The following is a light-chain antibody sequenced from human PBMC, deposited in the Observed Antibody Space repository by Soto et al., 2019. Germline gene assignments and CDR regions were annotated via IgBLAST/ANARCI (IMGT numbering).Light chain of an antibody. V-gene: IGKV3-15*01. Sequence: LTVWWGQSPNQYCRASQPVSRNSAWYQQRPDQAPRLLIYDISNRATGVPARFSGSGSEAEFTITIRCLHSEYLVDYFYHQYNNPLTFGQGTRLEIK. CDR1: QPVSRN. J-gene: IGKJ5*01. CDR2: DIS. CDR3: HQYNNPLT.